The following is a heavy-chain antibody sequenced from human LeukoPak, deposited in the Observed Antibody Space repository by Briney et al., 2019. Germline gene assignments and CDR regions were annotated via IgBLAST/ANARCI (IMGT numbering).Heavy chain of an antibody. CDR3: ARVDDRDAFDI. CDR2: IYSGGST. J-gene: IGHJ3*02. CDR1: GFTVSSNY. V-gene: IGHV3-66*01. Sequence: PGGSLRLSCAASGFTVSSNYMSWVRQAPGKGLEWVSVIYSGGSTYYADSVKGRFTISRDNSKNTLYLQMNSLRAEDTAVYYCARVDDRDAFDIWGQGTMVTVSS. D-gene: IGHD3-9*01.